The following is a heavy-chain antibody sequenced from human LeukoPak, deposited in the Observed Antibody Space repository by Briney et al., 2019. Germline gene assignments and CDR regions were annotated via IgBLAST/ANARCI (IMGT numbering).Heavy chain of an antibody. D-gene: IGHD1-26*01. V-gene: IGHV4-59*01. Sequence: SETLSLTCTVSGGSISSYYWSWIRQPPGKGLEWIGYIYYSGSTNYNPSLKSRVTISVDTSKNQFSLKLSSVTAADTAVYYCARDPEFSGSYIDWGQGTLVTVSS. CDR3: ARDPEFSGSYID. CDR1: GGSISSYY. CDR2: IYYSGST. J-gene: IGHJ4*02.